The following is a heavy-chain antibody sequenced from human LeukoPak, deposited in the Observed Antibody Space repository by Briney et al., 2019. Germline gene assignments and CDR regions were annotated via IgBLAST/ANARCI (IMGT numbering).Heavy chain of an antibody. CDR3: ARDGTPGTTFRFDP. D-gene: IGHD1-1*01. CDR1: GYPFTSYG. J-gene: IGHJ5*02. CDR2: ISAFSGKT. V-gene: IGHV1-18*01. Sequence: ASVKVSCKASGYPFTSYGISWVRQAPGQGLEWMGWISAFSGKTNYAQTVQGRVTVTTDTSTNTVYMELKSLRSDDTAMYYCARDGTPGTTFRFDPWGQGTLVTVSS.